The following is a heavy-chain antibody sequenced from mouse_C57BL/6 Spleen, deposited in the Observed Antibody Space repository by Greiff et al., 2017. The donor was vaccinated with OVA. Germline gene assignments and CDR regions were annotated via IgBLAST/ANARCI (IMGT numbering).Heavy chain of an antibody. CDR2: ISDGGSYT. Sequence: EVKLVESGGGLVKPGGSLKLSCAASGFTFSSYAMSWVRQTPEKRLEWVATISDGGSYTYYPDNVKGRFTISRDNAKNNLYLQMSHLKSEDTAMYYCARGLYDYEYYFDYWGQGTTLTVSS. J-gene: IGHJ2*01. V-gene: IGHV5-4*03. CDR3: ARGLYDYEYYFDY. D-gene: IGHD2-4*01. CDR1: GFTFSSYA.